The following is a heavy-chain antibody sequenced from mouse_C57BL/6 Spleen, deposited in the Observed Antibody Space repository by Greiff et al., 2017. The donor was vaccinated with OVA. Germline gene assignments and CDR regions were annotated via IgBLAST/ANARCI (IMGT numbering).Heavy chain of an antibody. V-gene: IGHV1-62-3*01. Sequence: QVQLQQPGAELVKPGASVKLSCKASGYTFTSYWMHWVKQRPGRGLEWIGRIDPYSGGTKYNEKFKSKATLTVDKSSSTAYIQRSSLTSEDSAVYYCARGGITTVGRDYWGQSTTLTVSS. CDR3: ARGGITTVGRDY. J-gene: IGHJ2*01. CDR2: IDPYSGGT. CDR1: GYTFTSYW. D-gene: IGHD1-1*01.